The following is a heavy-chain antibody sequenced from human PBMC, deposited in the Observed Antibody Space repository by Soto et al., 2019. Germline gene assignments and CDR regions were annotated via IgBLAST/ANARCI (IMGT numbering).Heavy chain of an antibody. J-gene: IGHJ6*02. Sequence: QVQLVQSGAEVKKPGSSVKVSCKASGGTFSNYAFSWVRQAPGQGLEWMGGFIPIFGTPNYAQKFQGRVTVTADASTRTVYMEPSSLRSEVTAVYYCARERSVGYCITTTCPKPFYYYAMDVWGQGTTVTVSS. CDR3: ARERSVGYCITTTCPKPFYYYAMDV. CDR1: GGTFSNYA. V-gene: IGHV1-69*01. CDR2: FIPIFGTP. D-gene: IGHD2-2*01.